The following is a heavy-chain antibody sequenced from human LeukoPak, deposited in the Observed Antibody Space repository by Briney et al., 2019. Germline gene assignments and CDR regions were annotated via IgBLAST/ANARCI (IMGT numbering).Heavy chain of an antibody. CDR2: ISYDGSNK. CDR3: ASVAFDI. CDR1: GFTFSSYA. Sequence: GRSLRLSCAASGFTFSSYAMHWVRQAPGEGLEWVAVISYDGSNKYYADSVKGRFTISRDNSKNTLYLQMNSLRAEDTAVYYCASVAFDIWGQGTMVTVSS. J-gene: IGHJ3*02. V-gene: IGHV3-30*04.